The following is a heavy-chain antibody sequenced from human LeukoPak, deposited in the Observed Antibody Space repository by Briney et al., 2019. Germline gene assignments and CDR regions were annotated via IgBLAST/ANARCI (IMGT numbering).Heavy chain of an antibody. V-gene: IGHV3-30*01. CDR3: ARAWDTVTVPGPFDY. CDR2: ISYDGSHK. CDR1: GFTFSSFA. D-gene: IGHD5-18*01. J-gene: IGHJ4*02. Sequence: GGSLRLSCAASGFTFSSFAMHWVRQAPGKGLEWVAVISYDGSHKDYADPVKGRFTISGDNSKNTLYLQMNSLRAEDTAVYYCARAWDTVTVPGPFDYWGQGTLVTVSS.